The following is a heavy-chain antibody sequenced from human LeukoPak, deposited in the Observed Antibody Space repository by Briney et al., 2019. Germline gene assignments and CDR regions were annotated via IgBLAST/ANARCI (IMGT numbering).Heavy chain of an antibody. Sequence: GGSLRLSCAASGFTFSSYAMHWVRQAPGKGLEWVAVISYDGSNRYYADSVKGRFTISRDIAKNSLYLQMNSLRAEDTAVYYCARASGLYSSNWYSMDVWGKGTTVTVSS. V-gene: IGHV3-30*04. D-gene: IGHD6-13*01. CDR3: ARASGLYSSNWYSMDV. CDR1: GFTFSSYA. J-gene: IGHJ6*03. CDR2: ISYDGSNR.